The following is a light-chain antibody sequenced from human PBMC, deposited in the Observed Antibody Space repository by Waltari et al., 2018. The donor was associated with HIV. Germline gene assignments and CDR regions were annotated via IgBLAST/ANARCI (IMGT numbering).Light chain of an antibody. CDR2: SNN. Sequence: QSVLTQPPSTSGTPGQRVPISCSGSSSNIGSNTVNWYQQLPGPAPKLLIYSNNQRPSGVPDRFSGSKSGTSASLAISGLQSEDEADYYCTAWDDSLNGYVFGTGTKVTVL. CDR3: TAWDDSLNGYV. J-gene: IGLJ1*01. V-gene: IGLV1-44*01. CDR1: SSNIGSNT.